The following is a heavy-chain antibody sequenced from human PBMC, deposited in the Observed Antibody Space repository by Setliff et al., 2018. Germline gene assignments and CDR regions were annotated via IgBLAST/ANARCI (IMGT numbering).Heavy chain of an antibody. CDR1: GFTFSSYG. D-gene: IGHD3-16*01. CDR3: AMGGDGYNQGYFDY. V-gene: IGHV3-30*03. CDR2: ISYDGSNK. Sequence: PGESLKISCAASGFTFSSYGMHWVRQAPGKGLEWVAVISYDGSNKYYADSVKGRFTISRDNSKNTLYLQMNSLRAEDTAVYYCAMGGDGYNQGYFDYWGQGTLVTVSS. J-gene: IGHJ4*02.